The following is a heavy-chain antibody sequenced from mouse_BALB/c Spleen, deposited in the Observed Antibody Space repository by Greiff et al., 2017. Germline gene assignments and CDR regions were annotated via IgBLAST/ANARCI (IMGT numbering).Heavy chain of an antibody. CDR1: GFTFTDYY. CDR2: IRNKANGYTT. Sequence: EVKLMESGGGLVQPGGSLRLSCATSGFTFTDYYMSWVRQPPGKALEWLGFIRNKANGYTTEYSASVKGRFTISRDNSQSILYLQMNTLRAEDSATYYCAREGYGYDGRDAMDYWGQGTSVTVSS. J-gene: IGHJ4*01. CDR3: AREGYGYDGRDAMDY. D-gene: IGHD2-2*01. V-gene: IGHV7-3*02.